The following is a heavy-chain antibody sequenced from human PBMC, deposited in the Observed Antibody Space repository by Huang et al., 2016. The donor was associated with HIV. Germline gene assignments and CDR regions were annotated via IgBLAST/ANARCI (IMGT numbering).Heavy chain of an antibody. CDR3: ARGPLGYWVNRRCPTYSYSYFMDV. Sequence: QLQLQESGPGLVKPSETLSLPCAVSGASLKGHFWNWIRQAPGKGLEWIWTIYFSLGPKFTHCLAAGCTYVTPAPPIRVSCSGYSTTTRFSLMLSSVTAADAAVYFGARGPLGYWVNRRCPTYSYSYFMDVWGKGATVTVSS. J-gene: IGHJ6*03. CDR1: GASLKGHF. D-gene: IGHD2-15*01. V-gene: IGHV4-59*11. CDR2: IYFSLGPKFTHCLAAGCT.